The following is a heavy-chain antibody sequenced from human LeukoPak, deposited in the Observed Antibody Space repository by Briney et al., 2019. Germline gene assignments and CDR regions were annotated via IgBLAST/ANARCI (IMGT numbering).Heavy chain of an antibody. V-gene: IGHV4-30-2*05. CDR3: AREIFGVVIKSPWFDP. CDR2: IYHSGST. CDR1: GGSISSGGYS. D-gene: IGHD3-3*01. Sequence: PSQTLSLTCAVSGGSISSGGYSWSWIRQPPGKGLEWIGYIYHSGSTYYNPSLKSRVTISVDTSKNQFSLKLSSVTAADTAVYYCAREIFGVVIKSPWFDPWGQGTLVTVSS. J-gene: IGHJ5*02.